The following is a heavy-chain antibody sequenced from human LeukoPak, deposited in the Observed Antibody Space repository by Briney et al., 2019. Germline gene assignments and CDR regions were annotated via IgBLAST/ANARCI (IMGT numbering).Heavy chain of an antibody. CDR3: ARDRRGARGIID. D-gene: IGHD3-10*01. CDR1: GYSISSGYY. J-gene: IGHJ4*02. CDR2: IYHSGST. V-gene: IGHV4-38-2*02. Sequence: PSETLSLTCTVSGYSISSGYYWGWIRQPPGKGLEWIGSIYHSGSTYYNPSLKSRVIISVDTSKNQFSLKLSSVTAADTAVYYCARDRRGARGIIDWGQGTRVTVSS.